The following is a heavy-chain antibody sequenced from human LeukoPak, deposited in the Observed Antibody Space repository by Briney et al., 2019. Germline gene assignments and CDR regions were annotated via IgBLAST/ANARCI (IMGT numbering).Heavy chain of an antibody. CDR3: AKDLVLVTADYYYYYMDV. CDR1: GHTFISYY. Sequence: GASVKVSWKASGHTFISYYIEWVRQAPGQGLEWMGIINPSGGSTSYAQKFQGRVTMTRDTSISTAYMELSRLRSDDTAVYYCAKDLVLVTADYYYYYMDVWGKGTTVTVSS. D-gene: IGHD2-21*02. J-gene: IGHJ6*03. CDR2: INPSGGST. V-gene: IGHV1-46*01.